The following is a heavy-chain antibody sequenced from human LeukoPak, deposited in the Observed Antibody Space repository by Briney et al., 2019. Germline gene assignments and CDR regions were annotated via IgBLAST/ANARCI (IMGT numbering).Heavy chain of an antibody. CDR3: ARTAGQVLWFGDQNWFDP. D-gene: IGHD3-10*01. Sequence: SETLSLTCTVSDGSITNYYWSWIRQPPGKGLEWIGHIYYSGSTNYNPSLKSRVTISLDTSKNQFSLKLSSVTAADTAVYYCARTAGQVLWFGDQNWFDPWGQGTLVSVSS. CDR2: IYYSGST. J-gene: IGHJ5*02. CDR1: DGSITNYY. V-gene: IGHV4-59*12.